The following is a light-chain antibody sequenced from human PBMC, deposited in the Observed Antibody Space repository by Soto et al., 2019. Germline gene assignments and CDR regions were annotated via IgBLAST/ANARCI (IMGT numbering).Light chain of an antibody. CDR2: DAS. CDR3: QQRSNWRT. V-gene: IGKV3-11*01. Sequence: EIVLTQSPATLSLSPGERATLSCRASQSVGSYLAWYQQKPGQAPRFLIYDASHRATGIPARFSGSGSGTDLTLTISSLEPEDFAVYYCQQRSNWRTFGQGTKLEIK. J-gene: IGKJ2*01. CDR1: QSVGSY.